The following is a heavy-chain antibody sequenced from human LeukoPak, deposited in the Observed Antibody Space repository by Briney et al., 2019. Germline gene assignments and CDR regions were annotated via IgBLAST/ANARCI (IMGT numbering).Heavy chain of an antibody. CDR3: ARVLVGGTNWFDR. CDR1: GFTLSSYW. V-gene: IGHV3-7*02. D-gene: IGHD1-26*01. CDR2: INRDGSEK. J-gene: IGHJ5*02. Sequence: GGSLRLSCAASGFTLSSYWMSWVRQAPGKGLEWVANINRDGSEKYYVDSVKGRFTISRDNAKNSLYLQMNSLRAEDTSVYYCARVLVGGTNWFDRWGQGTLVTVSS.